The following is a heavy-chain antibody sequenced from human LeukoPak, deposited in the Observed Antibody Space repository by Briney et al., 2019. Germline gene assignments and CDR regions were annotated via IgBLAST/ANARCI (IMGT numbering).Heavy chain of an antibody. CDR2: ISYSGST. CDR3: ARHHPTVTPYYMDV. J-gene: IGHJ6*03. V-gene: IGHV4-39*01. D-gene: IGHD4-17*01. Sequence: SETLSLTCTVSGGSIGSSSYYWGWIHQPPGKGLEWIGSISYSGSTYYNPSLKSRVTISVDTSKNQFSLKLSSVTAADTAVYYCARHHPTVTPYYMDVWGKGTTVTISS. CDR1: GGSIGSSSYY.